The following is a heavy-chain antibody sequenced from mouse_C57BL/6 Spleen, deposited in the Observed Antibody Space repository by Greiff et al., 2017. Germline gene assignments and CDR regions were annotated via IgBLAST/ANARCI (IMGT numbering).Heavy chain of an antibody. J-gene: IGHJ2*01. Sequence: QVQLQQPGAELVMPGASVKLSCKASGYTFTSYWMHWVKQRPGQGLEWIGEIDPSDSYTNYNQKFKGKSTLTVDKSSSTAYMQLSSLTSEDSAVYYCVRWNTTVVAFDYWGQGTTLTVSS. CDR1: GYTFTSYW. CDR3: VRWNTTVVAFDY. V-gene: IGHV1-69*01. CDR2: IDPSDSYT. D-gene: IGHD1-1*01.